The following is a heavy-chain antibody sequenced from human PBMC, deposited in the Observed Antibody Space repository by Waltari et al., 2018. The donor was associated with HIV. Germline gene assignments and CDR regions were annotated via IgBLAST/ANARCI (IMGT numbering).Heavy chain of an antibody. D-gene: IGHD6-19*01. J-gene: IGHJ5*01. CDR3: AKTGYDSGWTFDS. CDR2: ISGSGVTE. Sequence: EVQLLEAGGGLVQAGGSLRPSCAASGSPFSNYPMSWIRQAPGKGAEWVSGISGSGVTEYYADSVRGRFTISRDDSRNTLDLQMTNLRAEDTAMYYCAKTGYDSGWTFDSWGQGTLVTVSS. CDR1: GSPFSNYP. V-gene: IGHV3-23*01.